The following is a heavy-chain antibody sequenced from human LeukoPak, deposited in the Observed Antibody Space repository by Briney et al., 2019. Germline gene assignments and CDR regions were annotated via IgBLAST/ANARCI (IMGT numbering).Heavy chain of an antibody. J-gene: IGHJ4*02. Sequence: GRSLRLSCAASGFTFSSYGMHWVRQAPGKGLEWVAVIWYDGSNKYYADSVKGRFTISRDNSKNTLYLQMNSLRAEDTAVYYCARVGYGDYRIDYWGQGTLVTVSS. CDR2: IWYDGSNK. V-gene: IGHV3-33*01. D-gene: IGHD4-17*01. CDR1: GFTFSSYG. CDR3: ARVGYGDYRIDY.